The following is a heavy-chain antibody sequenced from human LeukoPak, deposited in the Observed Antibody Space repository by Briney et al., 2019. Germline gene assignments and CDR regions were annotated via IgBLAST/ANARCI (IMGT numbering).Heavy chain of an antibody. V-gene: IGHV4-61*02. Sequence: SETLSLTCTVSGGSISSGSYYWSWIRQPAWKGLEWIGRIYTSGSTNYNPSLKSRVTISVDTSKNQFSLKLSSVTAADTAVYYCARTRAAAGGNWFDPWGQGTLVTVSS. CDR1: GGSISSGSYY. D-gene: IGHD6-13*01. CDR2: IYTSGST. CDR3: ARTRAAAGGNWFDP. J-gene: IGHJ5*02.